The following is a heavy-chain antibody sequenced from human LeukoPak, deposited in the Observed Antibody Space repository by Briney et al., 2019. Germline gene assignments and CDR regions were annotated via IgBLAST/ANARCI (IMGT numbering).Heavy chain of an antibody. CDR1: DDSIRDFF. V-gene: IGHV4-4*07. J-gene: IGHJ4*02. Sequence: PSETLSLTCSVSDDSIRDFFWSWIRQPAGKGLEWIGRIYTSGSTDYNPSLRSRVTMSVDTSRNQFSLKLTSVTAADTAVYYCARSSGTYSDFWGQGILVTVSS. CDR3: ARSSGTYSDF. D-gene: IGHD1-26*01. CDR2: IYTSGST.